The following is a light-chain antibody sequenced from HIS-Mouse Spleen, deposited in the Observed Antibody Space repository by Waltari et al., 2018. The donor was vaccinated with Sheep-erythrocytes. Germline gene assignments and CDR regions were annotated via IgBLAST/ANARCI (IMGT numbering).Light chain of an antibody. J-gene: IGLJ2*01. CDR3: QAWDSSTAV. V-gene: IGLV3-1*01. CDR1: KLGDKL. CDR2: QDS. Sequence: SYELTQPPSVSVSPGHTASIPCPGDKLGDKLAYWYQQKPGQSPVLVIYQDSKRPSGIPERFSGFNSGNTATLTISGTQAMDEADYYCQAWDSSTAVFGGGTKLTVL.